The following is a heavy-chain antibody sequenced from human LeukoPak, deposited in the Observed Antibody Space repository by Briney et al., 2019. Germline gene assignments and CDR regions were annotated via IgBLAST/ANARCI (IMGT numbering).Heavy chain of an antibody. CDR2: IDPSDSYT. J-gene: IGHJ3*02. CDR1: GYSFTSYW. Sequence: GESLKISCKGSGYSFTSYWISWVRQMPGKGVEWMGRIDPSDSYTNYSPSFQGHVTISADKSISTAYLQWSSLKASDTAMDYCARHVSYYGSGSYPYAFDIWGQGTMVTVSS. V-gene: IGHV5-10-1*01. D-gene: IGHD3-10*01. CDR3: ARHVSYYGSGSYPYAFDI.